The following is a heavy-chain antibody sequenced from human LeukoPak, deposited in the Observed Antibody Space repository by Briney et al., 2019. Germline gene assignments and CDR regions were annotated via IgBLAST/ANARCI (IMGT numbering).Heavy chain of an antibody. J-gene: IGHJ4*02. CDR2: IYSSGST. Sequence: KPSETLSLTCTVSGGSISSGSYYWSWIRQPAGKGLEWIGRIYSSGSTNYNPSLKSRVTISLDTSKNQFSLKLSSVTAADTAVYYCAICPGIQLWWGMGYYFDYWGQGTLVTVSS. V-gene: IGHV4-61*02. D-gene: IGHD5-18*01. CDR3: AICPGIQLWWGMGYYFDY. CDR1: GGSISSGSYY.